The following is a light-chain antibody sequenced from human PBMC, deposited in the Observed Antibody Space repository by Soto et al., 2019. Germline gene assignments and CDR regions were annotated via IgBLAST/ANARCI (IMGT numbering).Light chain of an antibody. J-gene: IGLJ3*02. CDR2: EDN. CDR1: SSDVGSYNL. V-gene: IGLV2-23*02. CDR3: SSYAGSITFVV. Sequence: QSALTQPASVSGSPGQSITISCTGTSSDVGSYNLASWYQQHPGKAPKLIIYEDNKRPSGVSNRFSGSKFGNTASLTISGLQAEDEAEYFCSSYAGSITFVVFGGGTKLTVL.